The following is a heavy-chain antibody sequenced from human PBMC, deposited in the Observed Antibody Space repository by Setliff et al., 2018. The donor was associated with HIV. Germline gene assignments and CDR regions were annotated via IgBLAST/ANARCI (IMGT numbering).Heavy chain of an antibody. D-gene: IGHD3-22*01. J-gene: IGHJ5*02. CDR2: IYYSGST. CDR1: GGSISSSRYY. V-gene: IGHV4-39*01. Sequence: SETLSLTCTVSGGSISSSRYYWSWIRQPPGKGLEWIGSIYYSGSTYYNPSLKSRVTISVDTSKNQFSLKLSSVTAADAAVYYCASRVYYYDSSGYLREEGFDPWGQGTLVTVS. CDR3: ASRVYYYDSSGYLREEGFDP.